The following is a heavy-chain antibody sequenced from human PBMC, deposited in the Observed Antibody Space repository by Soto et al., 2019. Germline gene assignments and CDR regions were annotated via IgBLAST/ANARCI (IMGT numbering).Heavy chain of an antibody. Sequence: GGSLRLSCAASGFTFSSYGMHWVRQAPGKGLEWVAVISYDGSNKYYADSVKGRFTISRDNSKNTLYLQMNSLRAEDTAVYYCAKGPGWYDYYYGMDVWGQGTTVTVSS. J-gene: IGHJ6*02. CDR3: AKGPGWYDYYYGMDV. CDR2: ISYDGSNK. D-gene: IGHD6-19*01. V-gene: IGHV3-30*18. CDR1: GFTFSSYG.